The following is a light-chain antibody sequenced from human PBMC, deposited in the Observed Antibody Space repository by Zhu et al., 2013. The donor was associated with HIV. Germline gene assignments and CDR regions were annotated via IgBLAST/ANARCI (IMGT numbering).Light chain of an antibody. J-gene: IGKJ3*01. V-gene: IGKV3-20*01. CDR2: GTS. Sequence: DIVLTQSPASLSLSPGERATLSCRASQGISSNSLAWYQQRPGQPPRLLIYGTSTRATDFPDRFSGTGSGTDFTLTINRLEPEDCAVYYCQYLGRASFTFGPGTKVDIK. CDR3: QYLGRASFT. CDR1: QGISSNS.